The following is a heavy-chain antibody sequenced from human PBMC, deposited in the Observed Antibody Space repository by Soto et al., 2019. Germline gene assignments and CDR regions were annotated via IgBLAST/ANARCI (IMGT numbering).Heavy chain of an antibody. D-gene: IGHD1-26*01. CDR1: NFSISSGYY. J-gene: IGHJ4*02. V-gene: IGHV4-38-2*01. CDR2: IYRSGTT. CDR3: ARTNSGSYYSVFNY. Sequence: SETLSLTCVFSNFSISSGYYWGWIRQSPGKGLEWIASIYRSGTTSYNPSLKSRVTISVDPSKNQFSLMLTAVTAADTAVYYCARTNSGSYYSVFNYWGRGSSVNVSS.